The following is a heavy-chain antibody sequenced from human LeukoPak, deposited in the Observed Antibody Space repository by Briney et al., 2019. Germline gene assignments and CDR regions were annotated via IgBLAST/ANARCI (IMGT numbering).Heavy chain of an antibody. CDR3: ARMYYYGSGSGFDP. V-gene: IGHV3-23*01. CDR1: GFIFSSYG. Sequence: PGGSLRLSCAASGFIFSSYGMHWVRQAPGKGLEWVSAISGSGGSTYYADSVKGRFTISRDNSKNTLYLQMNSLRAEDTAVYYCARMYYYGSGSGFDPWGQGTLVTVSS. J-gene: IGHJ5*02. CDR2: ISGSGGST. D-gene: IGHD3-10*01.